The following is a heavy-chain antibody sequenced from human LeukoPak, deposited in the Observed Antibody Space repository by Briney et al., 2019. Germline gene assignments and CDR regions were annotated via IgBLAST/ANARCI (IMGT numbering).Heavy chain of an antibody. Sequence: GGSLRLSCAASGFTFSSYGMHWVRQAPGKGLEWVAVISYDGSNKYYADSVKGRFTISRDNSKNTLYLQMNSLRAEDTAVYYCAARRVDYWGQGTLVTVSS. V-gene: IGHV3-30*03. CDR2: ISYDGSNK. CDR3: AARRVDY. CDR1: GFTFSSYG. J-gene: IGHJ4*02.